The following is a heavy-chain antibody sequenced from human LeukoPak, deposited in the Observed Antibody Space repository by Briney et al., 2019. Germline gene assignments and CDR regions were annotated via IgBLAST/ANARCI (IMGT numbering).Heavy chain of an antibody. CDR2: INPNSGNT. CDR1: GYTFTDHD. V-gene: IGHV1-2*02. CDR3: ARDKGKYGGNACISDY. D-gene: IGHD3-3*02. Sequence: ASVKVSCTTSGYTFTDHDIYWVRQVPGQGLEWMGWINPNSGNTNFAQKFQGRVTMTRDTSMSPAYMELTSLRSDDTAVYYCARDKGKYGGNACISDYWGQGTLVTVSS. J-gene: IGHJ4*02.